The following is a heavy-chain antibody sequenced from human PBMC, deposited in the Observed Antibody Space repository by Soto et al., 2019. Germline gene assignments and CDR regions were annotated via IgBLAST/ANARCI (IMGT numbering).Heavy chain of an antibody. D-gene: IGHD3-10*01. Sequence: PGGSLRLSCAASGFTFSDHYMDWVRQAPGKGLEWVGRIRNRPNSYTTQYAASVKGRFAVLRDDSENLAYLQMNDLKTEDTAVYYCVRDSGRGFYFDYWGQGAQVTVSS. J-gene: IGHJ4*02. CDR3: VRDSGRGFYFDY. V-gene: IGHV3-72*01. CDR1: GFTFSDHY. CDR2: IRNRPNSYTT.